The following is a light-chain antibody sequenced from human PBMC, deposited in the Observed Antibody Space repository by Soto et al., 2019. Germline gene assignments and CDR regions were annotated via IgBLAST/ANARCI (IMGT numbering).Light chain of an antibody. CDR1: QSVSSN. Sequence: EIVMTQSPATLSVSPGERVTLSCRASQSVSSNLAWYQQKPGQAPRLLIYGAFTRATGIPARFSGSGSGTEFTLTISSLQSEDFAVYYCQQYKNWPPLTFGGGTKVRSN. CDR2: GAF. CDR3: QQYKNWPPLT. J-gene: IGKJ4*01. V-gene: IGKV3-15*01.